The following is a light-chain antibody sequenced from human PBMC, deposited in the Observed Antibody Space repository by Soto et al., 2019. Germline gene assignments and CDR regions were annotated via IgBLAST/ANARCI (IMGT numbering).Light chain of an antibody. CDR3: SSYTSSNTWV. CDR2: EVS. V-gene: IGLV2-14*01. CDR1: SSDVGGYNY. Sequence: QSALTQPASVSGSPGQSITISCTGISSDVGGYNYVSWYQQHPGKAPKLMIYEVSNRPSGVSNRFSGSKSGNTASLTISGLQAEDEADYYCSSYTSSNTWVFGGGTKVTVL. J-gene: IGLJ3*02.